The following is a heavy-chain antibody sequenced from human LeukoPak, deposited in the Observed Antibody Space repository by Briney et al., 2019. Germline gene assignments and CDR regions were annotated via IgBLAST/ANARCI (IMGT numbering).Heavy chain of an antibody. D-gene: IGHD1-1*01. CDR3: ARDFGPNNWNAPMFDY. V-gene: IGHV3-48*03. CDR1: GFTFSSYE. J-gene: IGHJ4*02. CDR2: ISSSGSTI. Sequence: PGGSLSLSCAASGFTFSSYEINWVRQAPGKGLEWVSYISSSGSTIYYADSVKGRFTISRDNAKNSLYLQMNSLRAEDTAVYYCARDFGPNNWNAPMFDYWGQGTLVTVSS.